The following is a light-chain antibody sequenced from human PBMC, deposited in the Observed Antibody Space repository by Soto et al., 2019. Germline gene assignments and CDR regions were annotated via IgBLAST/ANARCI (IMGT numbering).Light chain of an antibody. J-gene: IGKJ2*01. V-gene: IGKV1-5*01. CDR2: DAS. Sequence: DIQMTQSPSTLSASVGDRVTITCRASQSISSWLAWYQQKPGKAPKLLIYDASSLESGVPSRFSGSGSGTEFTLTISSLQPDEFATYYCQQYKSYRYTFGQGTKLEIK. CDR1: QSISSW. CDR3: QQYKSYRYT.